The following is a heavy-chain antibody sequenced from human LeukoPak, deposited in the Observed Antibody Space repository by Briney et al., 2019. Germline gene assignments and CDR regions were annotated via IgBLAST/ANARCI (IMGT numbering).Heavy chain of an antibody. Sequence: ASVKVSCKASGYTFTGYYMHWVRQAPGQGLEWMGWINPNSGDTNYEQKFQGRVTMTRDTSISTAYMELSRLRSDDTAVYYCARDDLYYYDSSGFLNWFDPWGQGTLVTVSS. D-gene: IGHD3-22*01. V-gene: IGHV1-2*02. CDR1: GYTFTGYY. J-gene: IGHJ5*02. CDR3: ARDDLYYYDSSGFLNWFDP. CDR2: INPNSGDT.